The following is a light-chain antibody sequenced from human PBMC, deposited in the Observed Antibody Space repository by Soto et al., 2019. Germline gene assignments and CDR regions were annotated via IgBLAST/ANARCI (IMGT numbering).Light chain of an antibody. CDR1: QSISTW. V-gene: IGKV1-5*03. J-gene: IGKJ1*01. CDR2: KAS. Sequence: DIQMTQSPSTLSASVGDTVTITCRASQSISTWLAWYQQKPGKVPKLLIYKASSLQSGVPSRFSGIGSGTEFPLAISSLQPDDFAPYYSQQYNFYSRTFGQGTKVEIK. CDR3: QQYNFYSRT.